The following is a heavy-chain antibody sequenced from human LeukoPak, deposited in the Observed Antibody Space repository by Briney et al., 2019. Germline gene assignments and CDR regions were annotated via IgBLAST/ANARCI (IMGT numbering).Heavy chain of an antibody. Sequence: GGSLRLSCAASGFTVSSNYMSWVRQAPGKGLEWVSVIYSGGSTYYADSVKGRFTISRDNSKNTLYLQMNSLRAEDTAVYYCASQYSSSWHFDYWGQGTLVTVSS. D-gene: IGHD6-13*01. CDR1: GFTVSSNY. CDR2: IYSGGST. J-gene: IGHJ4*02. V-gene: IGHV3-53*01. CDR3: ASQYSSSWHFDY.